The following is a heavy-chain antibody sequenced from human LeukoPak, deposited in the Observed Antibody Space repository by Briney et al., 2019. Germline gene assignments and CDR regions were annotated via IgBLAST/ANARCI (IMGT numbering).Heavy chain of an antibody. CDR3: ARDTWELLHY. V-gene: IGHV4-39*07. D-gene: IGHD1-26*01. CDR2: IYYSGST. CDR1: GGSISSSSYY. Sequence: SESLSLTCTVSGGSISSSSYYWGWIRQPPGKGLEWIGSIYYSGSTYYNPSLKSRVTISVDTSKNQFSLKLSSVTAADTAVYYCARDTWELLHYWGQGTLVTVSS. J-gene: IGHJ4*02.